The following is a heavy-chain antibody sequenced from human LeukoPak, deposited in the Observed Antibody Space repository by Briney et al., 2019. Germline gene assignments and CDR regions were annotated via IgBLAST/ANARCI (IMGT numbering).Heavy chain of an antibody. J-gene: IGHJ4*02. CDR1: GFTVSSNY. V-gene: IGHV3-53*01. D-gene: IGHD6-13*01. Sequence: QPGGSLRLSCAASGFTVSSNYMSWVRQAPGKGLEWVSVIYSGGSTYYADSVKGRFTISRDNSKNTLYLQMNSLRAEDTAVYYCARGSIAAAGPGDYWGQGTLVTVSS. CDR2: IYSGGST. CDR3: ARGSIAAAGPGDY.